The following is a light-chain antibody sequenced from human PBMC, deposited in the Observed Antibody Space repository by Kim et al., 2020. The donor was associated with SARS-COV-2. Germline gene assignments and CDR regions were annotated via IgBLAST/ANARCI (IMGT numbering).Light chain of an antibody. Sequence: SPGERATRSCRASQNIHKNLAWYQQKPGQAPSLLIYGASTRATACPDRFSGSGSGTEFTLTISSLQSEDFAVYYCQHYNNWPPWTFGQGTKVDIK. J-gene: IGKJ1*01. CDR2: GAS. V-gene: IGKV3-15*01. CDR3: QHYNNWPPWT. CDR1: QNIHKN.